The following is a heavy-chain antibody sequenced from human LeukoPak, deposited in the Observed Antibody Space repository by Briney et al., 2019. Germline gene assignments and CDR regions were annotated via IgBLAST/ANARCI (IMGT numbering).Heavy chain of an antibody. Sequence: SETLSLTCAVYGGSFSGYYWSWIRQPPGKGLEWIGEINHSGSTNYNPSLKSRVTISVDTSKNQFSLKLSSVTAADTAVYYCARVGFGFFGLSYYGSGRDYYFDYWGQGTLVTVSS. CDR1: GGSFSGYY. J-gene: IGHJ4*02. CDR3: ARVGFGFFGLSYYGSGRDYYFDY. V-gene: IGHV4-34*01. CDR2: INHSGST. D-gene: IGHD3-10*01.